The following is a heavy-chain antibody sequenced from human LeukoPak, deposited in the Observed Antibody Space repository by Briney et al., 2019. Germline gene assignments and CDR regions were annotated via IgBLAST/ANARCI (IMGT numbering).Heavy chain of an antibody. CDR1: GFTFSSYA. J-gene: IGHJ4*02. Sequence: PGGSLRLSCAASGFTFSSYAMHWVRQAPGKRLEWVAVISYDGSNKYYADSVKGRFTISRDNSKNTLYLQMNSLRAEDTAVYYCARNTRGYSGSPPDYWGQGTLVTVSS. CDR3: ARNTRGYSGSPPDY. CDR2: ISYDGSNK. V-gene: IGHV3-30*04. D-gene: IGHD5-12*01.